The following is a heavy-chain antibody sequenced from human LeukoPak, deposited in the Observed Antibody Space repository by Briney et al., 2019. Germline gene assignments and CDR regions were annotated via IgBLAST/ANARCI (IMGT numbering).Heavy chain of an antibody. CDR1: GDTLSSSSLT. V-gene: IGHV6-1*01. CDR2: TYYMSNWYN. CDR3: ARADTIRARQFDAFDI. Sequence: SQTLSLTCAISGDTLSSSSLTWNWIRQSPSRGLEWLGRTYYMSNWYNDYAVSVKSRLIINPDTSKNKFSLHLNFVTPEDTAVYYCARADTIRARQFDAFDIWGQGTMVTVSS. J-gene: IGHJ3*02. D-gene: IGHD3-3*01.